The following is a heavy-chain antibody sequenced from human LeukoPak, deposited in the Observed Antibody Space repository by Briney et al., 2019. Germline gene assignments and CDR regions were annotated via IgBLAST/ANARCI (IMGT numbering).Heavy chain of an antibody. J-gene: IGHJ5*02. CDR1: GFTFSDYY. CDR3: ARARVSSSWYGGFDP. CDR2: ISSSGSTI. V-gene: IGHV3-11*01. D-gene: IGHD6-13*01. Sequence: GGSLRLSCAASGFTFSDYYMNWIRQAPGKGLEWVSYISSSGSTIYYADSVKGRFTISRDNAKNSLYLQMNSLRAEDTAVYYCARARVSSSWYGGFDPWGQGTLVTVSS.